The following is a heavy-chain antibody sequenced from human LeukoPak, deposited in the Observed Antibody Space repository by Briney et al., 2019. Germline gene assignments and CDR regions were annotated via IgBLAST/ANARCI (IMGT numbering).Heavy chain of an antibody. CDR1: GFTVSSNY. J-gene: IGHJ6*02. Sequence: PGGSLRLSCATSGFTVSSNYMSWVRQAPGKGLEWVSVISASGATTHYADSVKGRFTISRDNSKNTLDLQMNSLRAEDTAVYYCAKGFLRYDPYYYAMDVWGPGTTVTVSS. V-gene: IGHV3-23*01. CDR2: ISASGATT. CDR3: AKGFLRYDPYYYAMDV. D-gene: IGHD3-3*01.